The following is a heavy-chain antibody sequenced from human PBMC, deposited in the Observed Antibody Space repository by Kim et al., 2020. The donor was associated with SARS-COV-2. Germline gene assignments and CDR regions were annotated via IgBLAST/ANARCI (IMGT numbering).Heavy chain of an antibody. CDR1: GYTFTGYY. D-gene: IGHD7-27*01. V-gene: IGHV1-2*06. CDR2: INPNSGGT. Sequence: ASVKVSCKASGYTFTGYYMHWVRQAPGQGLEWMGRINPNSGGTNYAQKFQGRVTMTRDTSISTAYMELSRLRSDDTAVYYCAKPGVSDDAFDIWGQGTMVTVSS. CDR3: AKPGVSDDAFDI. J-gene: IGHJ3*02.